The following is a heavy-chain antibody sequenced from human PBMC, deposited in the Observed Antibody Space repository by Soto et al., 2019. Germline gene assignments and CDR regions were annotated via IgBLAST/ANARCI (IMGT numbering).Heavy chain of an antibody. CDR3: ARVVGATRFYGMDV. J-gene: IGHJ6*02. Sequence: QSGPTLVNPIQTLTLTCTFSGFSLSTSGMCVSWIRQPPGKALEWLALIDWDDDKYYSTSLKTRLTISKDTSKNQVVLTMTNMDPVDTATYYCARVVGATRFYGMDVWGQGTTVTVSS. CDR1: GFSLSTSGMC. CDR2: IDWDDDK. D-gene: IGHD1-26*01. V-gene: IGHV2-70*01.